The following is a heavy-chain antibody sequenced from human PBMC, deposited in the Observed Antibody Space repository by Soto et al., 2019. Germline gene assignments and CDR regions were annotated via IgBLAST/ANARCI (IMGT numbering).Heavy chain of an antibody. CDR1: GFTFSTYW. CDR2: IKGDGSIT. J-gene: IGHJ4*02. V-gene: IGHV3-74*01. D-gene: IGHD3-10*01. CDR3: ASVGNHYDYGSGSYDY. Sequence: GGSLRLSCIASGFTFSTYWMHWVRQAPGKGLVWVSRIKGDGSITSYADSVKGRFTISRDNAKNTLYLQMDSLRAEDTAVYYCASVGNHYDYGSGSYDYWGQGALVTVSS.